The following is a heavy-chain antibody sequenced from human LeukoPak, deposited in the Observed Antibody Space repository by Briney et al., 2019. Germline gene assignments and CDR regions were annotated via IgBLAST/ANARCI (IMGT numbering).Heavy chain of an antibody. V-gene: IGHV4-59*01. CDR3: ARDLLTGYWYFDL. Sequence: SETLSLTCTVSGGSISSYYWSWIRQPPGKGLEWIGYIYYSGSTNYNPSLKSRVTISVDTSKNQFSLKLSSVTAADTAVYYCARDLLTGYWYFDLWGRGTLVTVSS. CDR2: IYYSGST. J-gene: IGHJ2*01. CDR1: GGSISSYY. D-gene: IGHD7-27*01.